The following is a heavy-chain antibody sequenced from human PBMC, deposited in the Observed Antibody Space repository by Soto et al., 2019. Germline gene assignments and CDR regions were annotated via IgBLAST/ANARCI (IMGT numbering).Heavy chain of an antibody. V-gene: IGHV3-30*18. CDR3: AKALYSGSYRPLAFDI. CDR1: GFTFSSHG. Sequence: GSLRLSCAASGFTFSSHGIHWVRQAPGKGLEWVAVISYDGKNRYYADSVMARFTISRDNSKNTLYLQMNSLRTEGTAVYYCAKALYSGSYRPLAFDIWGQGTMVTVSS. D-gene: IGHD1-26*01. CDR2: ISYDGKNR. J-gene: IGHJ3*02.